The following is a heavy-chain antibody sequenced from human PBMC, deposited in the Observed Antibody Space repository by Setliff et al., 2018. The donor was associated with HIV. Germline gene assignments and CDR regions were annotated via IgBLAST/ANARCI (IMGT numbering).Heavy chain of an antibody. D-gene: IGHD2-15*01. CDR1: GYSISSGYY. CDR3: AKTLPTLYPPHNYYYGMDV. CDR2: ISSSSSCI. J-gene: IGHJ6*02. Sequence: ETLSLTCTVSGYSISSGYYWGWIRQPPGKGLEWVSSISSSSSCIYYADFVKGRFTISRDNSKNTLYLQMNSLRAEDTAVYYCAKTLPTLYPPHNYYYGMDVWGQGTTVTVSS. V-gene: IGHV3-23*01.